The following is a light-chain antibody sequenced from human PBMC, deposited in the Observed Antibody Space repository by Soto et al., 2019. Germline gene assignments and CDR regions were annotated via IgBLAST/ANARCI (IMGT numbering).Light chain of an antibody. CDR1: QSVSSSY. Sequence: EIVLTQSPGTLSLSPGERATLSCRASQSVSSSYLAWYRQKPGQAPRLLIYGASGRATGIPDRFSGSGSGTDFTLTISRLEPEDCAVYYCQQYGSSPLFTFGPGTKVDIK. CDR3: QQYGSSPLFT. V-gene: IGKV3-20*01. J-gene: IGKJ3*01. CDR2: GAS.